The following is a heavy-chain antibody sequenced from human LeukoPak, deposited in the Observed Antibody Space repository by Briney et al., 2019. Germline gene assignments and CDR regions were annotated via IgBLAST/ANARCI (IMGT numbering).Heavy chain of an antibody. CDR2: FYTSGST. V-gene: IGHV4-4*07. D-gene: IGHD3-3*01. CDR1: GGSISSYY. J-gene: IGHJ3*02. CDR3: ARDGYYDFWSGYYGRGASKDISAFDI. Sequence: SETLSLTCTLSGGSISSYYWSWIRQPAGKGLEWIGCFYTSGSTNYNPSLKSRVTMSVDTSKNQFSLKLSSVTAADTAVYYCARDGYYDFWSGYYGRGASKDISAFDIWGQGTMVTVSS.